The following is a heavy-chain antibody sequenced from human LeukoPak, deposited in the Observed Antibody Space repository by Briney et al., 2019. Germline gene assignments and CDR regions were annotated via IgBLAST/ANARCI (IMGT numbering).Heavy chain of an antibody. D-gene: IGHD6-13*01. Sequence: PSQTLSLTCAVSGGSISSGGYSWSWIRQPPGKGLEWIGYIYHSGSTYYNPSLKSRVTISVDRSKNQFSLKLSSVTAADTAVYCCATLSEQQLVADYWGQGTLVTVSS. J-gene: IGHJ4*02. CDR2: IYHSGST. V-gene: IGHV4-30-2*01. CDR1: GGSISSGGYS. CDR3: ATLSEQQLVADY.